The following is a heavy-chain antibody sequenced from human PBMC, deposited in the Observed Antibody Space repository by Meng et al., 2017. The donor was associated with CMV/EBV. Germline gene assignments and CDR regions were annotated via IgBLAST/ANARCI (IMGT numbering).Heavy chain of an antibody. CDR2: IIPIFGTA. D-gene: IGHD6-6*01. CDR1: GGTFSSYA. V-gene: IGHV1-69*05. J-gene: IGHJ4*02. Sequence: SCKASGGTFSSYAISWVRQAPGQGLEWMGGIIPIFGTANYAQKFQGRVTTTTDESTSTAYMELSSLRSEDTAVYYCARGEQLASFDYWGQGTLVTVSS. CDR3: ARGEQLASFDY.